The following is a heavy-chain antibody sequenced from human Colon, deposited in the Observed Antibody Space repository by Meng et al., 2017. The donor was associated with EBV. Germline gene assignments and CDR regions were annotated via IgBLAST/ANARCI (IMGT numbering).Heavy chain of an antibody. CDR3: ARGGYYSFDY. J-gene: IGHJ4*02. CDR2: IYHSGST. D-gene: IGHD5-18*01. V-gene: IGHV4-4*02. CDR1: GGSFGSVYW. Sequence: QLKGWGPGLVKPSEPLSRTCAVSGGSFGSVYWGTWVRQSPGKGLEWIGEIYHSGSTNYNPSLKSRVTISVDKSKNQFSLKLTSVTAADTAVYYCARGGYYSFDYWGQRTLVTVSS.